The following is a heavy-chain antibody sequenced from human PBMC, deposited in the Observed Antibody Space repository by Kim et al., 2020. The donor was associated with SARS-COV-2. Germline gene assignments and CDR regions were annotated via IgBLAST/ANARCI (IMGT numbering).Heavy chain of an antibody. CDR3: AKESYCTNGVCYNPQPGIAVAARPPLRLDFDY. Sequence: GGSLRLSCAASGFTFSSYGMHWVRQAPGKGLEWVAVISYDGSNKYYADSVKGRFTISRDNSKNTLYLQMNSLRAEDTAVYYCAKESYCTNGVCYNPQPGIAVAARPPLRLDFDYWGQGTLVTVSS. J-gene: IGHJ4*02. CDR2: ISYDGSNK. D-gene: IGHD2-8*01. V-gene: IGHV3-30*18. CDR1: GFTFSSYG.